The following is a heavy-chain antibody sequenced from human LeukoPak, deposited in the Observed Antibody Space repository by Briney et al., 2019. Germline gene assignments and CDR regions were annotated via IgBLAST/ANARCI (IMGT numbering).Heavy chain of an antibody. D-gene: IGHD3-9*01. CDR3: ARHFHYDFLTAYDY. Sequence: SSETLSLTCAVYGGSFSGYYWSWIRQPPGKGLEWIGSIYYSGSTYYNPSLKSRVTISVDTSKNQFSLKLGSVAAADTAVYYCARHFHYDFLTAYDYWGRGILVTVSS. J-gene: IGHJ4*02. CDR1: GGSFSGYY. CDR2: IYYSGST. V-gene: IGHV4-34*01.